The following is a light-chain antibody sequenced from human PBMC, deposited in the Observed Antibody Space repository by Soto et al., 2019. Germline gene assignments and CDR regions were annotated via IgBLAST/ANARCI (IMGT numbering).Light chain of an antibody. CDR1: SSDVGGYDY. CDR3: SSFVAGNNYWV. J-gene: IGLJ3*02. V-gene: IGLV2-8*01. Sequence: QSALTQPPSASGSPGRSVTISCTGTSSDVGGYDYVSWFQQHPGKAPKLIIYEVTKRPSGVPDCFSASKSGNTASLTVSGLQAEDEADYYCSSFVAGNNYWVFGGGTKVTVL. CDR2: EVT.